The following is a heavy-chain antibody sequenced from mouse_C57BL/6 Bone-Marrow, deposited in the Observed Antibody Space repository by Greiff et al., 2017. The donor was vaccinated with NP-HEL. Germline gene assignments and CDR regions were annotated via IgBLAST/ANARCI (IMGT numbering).Heavy chain of an antibody. V-gene: IGHV14-4*01. CDR1: GFNIKDDY. D-gene: IGHD2-3*01. J-gene: IGHJ2*01. CDR3: TTRDGYYFGY. Sequence: EVQLQQSGAELVRPGASVKLSCTASGFNIKDDYMHWVKQRPEQGLEWIGWIDPENGDTEYASKFQGKATITADTSSNTAYLQLSSLTSEDTAVYYCTTRDGYYFGYWGQGTTLTVSS. CDR2: IDPENGDT.